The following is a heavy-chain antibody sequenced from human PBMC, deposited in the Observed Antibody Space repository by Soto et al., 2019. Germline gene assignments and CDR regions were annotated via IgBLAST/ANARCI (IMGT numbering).Heavy chain of an antibody. CDR2: ISSSSSTI. V-gene: IGHV3-48*02. CDR1: GFTFSSYS. J-gene: IGHJ1*01. CDR3: ARNPNYDFWSGYYYPEYFQH. Sequence: LRLSCAASGFTFSSYSMNWVRQAPGKGLEWVSYISSSSSTIYYADSVKGRFTISRDNAKNSLYLQMNSLRDEDTAVYYCARNPNYDFWSGYYYPEYFQHWGQGTLVTVSS. D-gene: IGHD3-3*01.